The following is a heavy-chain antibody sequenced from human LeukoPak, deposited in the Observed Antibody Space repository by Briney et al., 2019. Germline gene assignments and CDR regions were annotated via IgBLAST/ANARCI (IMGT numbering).Heavy chain of an antibody. CDR2: ISYDGSNK. CDR1: GFTFSSYG. J-gene: IGHJ4*02. Sequence: PGRSLRLSCAASGFTFSSYGMHWVRQAPGKGLEWVAVISYDGSNKYYADSVKGRFTISRDNSKNTLFLQMNSLRAEDTAVYYCATFGGMFGYWGQGTLVTVSS. CDR3: ATFGGMFGY. D-gene: IGHD3-16*01. V-gene: IGHV3-30*03.